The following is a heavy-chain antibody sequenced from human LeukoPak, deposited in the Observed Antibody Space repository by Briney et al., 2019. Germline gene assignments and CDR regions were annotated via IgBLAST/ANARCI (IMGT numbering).Heavy chain of an antibody. CDR1: GFTVSSNY. V-gene: IGHV3-66*01. D-gene: IGHD5-12*01. CDR3: ARWVVATMFDY. J-gene: IGHJ4*02. Sequence: GGSLRLSCAASGFTVSSNYMNWVRRVPGKGLEWVSAIYSDGSTYYADSVKGRFTISRDNSENTLYLQMNSLRDEDTAVYYCARWVVATMFDYWGQGTLVTVSS. CDR2: IYSDGST.